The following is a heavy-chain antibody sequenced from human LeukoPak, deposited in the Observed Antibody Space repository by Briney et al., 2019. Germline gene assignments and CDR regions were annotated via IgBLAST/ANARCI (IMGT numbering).Heavy chain of an antibody. V-gene: IGHV3-30*04. D-gene: IGHD6-19*01. Sequence: GGSLRLSCAASGFTFSNYAMHWVRQAPGKGLEWVAVISYHGNNKYYADSVKGRFTISRANSKNTLYLQMNSLRTEDTAVYYCAKDDSAWTIDYWGQGSLVTVSS. CDR2: ISYHGNNK. CDR3: AKDDSAWTIDY. J-gene: IGHJ4*02. CDR1: GFTFSNYA.